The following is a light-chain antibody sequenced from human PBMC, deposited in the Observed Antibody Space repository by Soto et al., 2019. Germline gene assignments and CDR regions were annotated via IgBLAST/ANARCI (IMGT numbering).Light chain of an antibody. CDR3: SSYVDTNNFVI. V-gene: IGLV2-8*01. CDR2: EIT. Sequence: QSALTQPPSASGSPGQSVTISCTGSSSDVGGFRYVSWYQQHPGKVPKLLTYEITKRPSGVPDRFSGSKSGNTASLTVSGLQAEDEAVYYCSSYVDTNNFVIFGGGTKLTVL. J-gene: IGLJ2*01. CDR1: SSDVGGFRY.